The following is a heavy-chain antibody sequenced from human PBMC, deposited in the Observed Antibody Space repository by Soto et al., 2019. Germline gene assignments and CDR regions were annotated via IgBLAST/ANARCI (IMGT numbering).Heavy chain of an antibody. D-gene: IGHD3-16*01. Sequence: SVKVSCKASGSTFTSYYMHCVRQAPGQGLEWMGIINPSGGSTSYAQKPQGRVSMTRDTSTGAAYMDLSTLRSEDTALPYCASRLTTDYKSGMEDWGQGTTVPVS. CDR1: GSTFTSYY. CDR3: ASRLTTDYKSGMED. V-gene: IGHV1-46*01. J-gene: IGHJ6*02. CDR2: INPSGGST.